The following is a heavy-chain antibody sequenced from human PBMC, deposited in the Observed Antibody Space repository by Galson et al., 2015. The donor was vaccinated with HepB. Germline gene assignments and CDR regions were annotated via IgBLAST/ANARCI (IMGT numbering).Heavy chain of an antibody. CDR1: GFTFSSYA. CDR3: AKTPDNWNYGSYFDY. J-gene: IGHJ4*02. Sequence: SLRLSCAASGFTFSSYAMSWVRQAPGKGLEWVSAISGSGGSTYYADSVKGRFTISRDNSKNTLYLQMNSLRAEDTAVYYCAKTPDNWNYGSYFDYWGQGTLVTVSS. CDR2: ISGSGGST. V-gene: IGHV3-23*01. D-gene: IGHD1-7*01.